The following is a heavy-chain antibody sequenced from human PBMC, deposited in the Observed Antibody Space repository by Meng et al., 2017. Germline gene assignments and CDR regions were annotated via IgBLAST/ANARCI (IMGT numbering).Heavy chain of an antibody. Sequence: ASVKVSCKASGYTFTSFGISWVRQAPGQGLEWMGWINPNSGGTNYAQKFQGRVTMTRDTSTSTVYMELSSLRSEDTAVYYCARDPSSSWYRTGFDPWGQGTLVTVSS. D-gene: IGHD6-13*01. J-gene: IGHJ5*02. CDR2: INPNSGGT. V-gene: IGHV1-2*02. CDR3: ARDPSSSWYRTGFDP. CDR1: GYTFTSFG.